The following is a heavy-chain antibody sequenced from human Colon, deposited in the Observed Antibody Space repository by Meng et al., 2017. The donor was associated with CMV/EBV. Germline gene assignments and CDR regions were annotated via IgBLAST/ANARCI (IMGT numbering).Heavy chain of an antibody. V-gene: IGHV4-39*07. CDR1: GGSISSSSYY. CDR2: IYYSGST. Sequence: QLQRQESGPGLVKPSGTPSLTCTVSGGSISSSSYYWGWIRQPPGKGLEWIGSIYYSGSTYYNPSLKSRVTISVDTSKNQFSLKLSSVTAADTAVYYCARAAAAGEYYFDYWGQGTLVTVSS. D-gene: IGHD6-13*01. J-gene: IGHJ4*02. CDR3: ARAAAAGEYYFDY.